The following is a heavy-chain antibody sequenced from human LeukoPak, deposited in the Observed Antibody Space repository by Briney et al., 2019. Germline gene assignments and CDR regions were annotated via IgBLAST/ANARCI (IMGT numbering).Heavy chain of an antibody. CDR3: ARGDVVVPAVY. CDR1: GYTFTSYG. D-gene: IGHD2-2*01. CDR2: ISAYNGNT. J-gene: IGHJ4*02. Sequence: ASVKVSCKASGYTFTSYGISWVRQAPGQGLEWMGWISAYNGNTNYAQKFQGRVTMTRDMSTSTVYMELSSLRSEDTAVYYCARGDVVVPAVYWGQGTLVTVSS. V-gene: IGHV1-18*01.